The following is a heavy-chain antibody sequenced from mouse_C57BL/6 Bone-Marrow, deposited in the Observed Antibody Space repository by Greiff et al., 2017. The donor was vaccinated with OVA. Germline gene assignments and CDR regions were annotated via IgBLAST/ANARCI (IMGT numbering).Heavy chain of an antibody. J-gene: IGHJ4*01. V-gene: IGHV1-62-2*01. Sequence: QVQLQQSGAELVKPGASVKLSCKASGYTFTAYTIHWVKQRSGQGLEWIGWFYPGSGSIKYNEKFKDKATLTADKSTSTVYMELSRLTSKDSAVYFCARPDHGYYAMDYWGQGTSVTVAS. CDR3: ARPDHGYYAMDY. CDR2: FYPGSGSI. CDR1: GYTFTAYT.